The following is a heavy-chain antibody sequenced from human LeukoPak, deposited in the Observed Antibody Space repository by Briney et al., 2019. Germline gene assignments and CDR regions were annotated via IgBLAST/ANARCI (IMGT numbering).Heavy chain of an antibody. CDR1: GFMFSSNW. CDR2: ISYDGSNK. J-gene: IGHJ4*02. D-gene: IGHD6-13*01. Sequence: GGSLRLSCAASGFMFSSNWMSWVRLAPGKGLEWVAVISYDGSNKYYADSVKGRFTISRDNSKNTLYLQMNSLRAEDTAVYYCAKVAAAGVDDHWGQGTLVTVSS. CDR3: AKVAAAGVDDH. V-gene: IGHV3-30*18.